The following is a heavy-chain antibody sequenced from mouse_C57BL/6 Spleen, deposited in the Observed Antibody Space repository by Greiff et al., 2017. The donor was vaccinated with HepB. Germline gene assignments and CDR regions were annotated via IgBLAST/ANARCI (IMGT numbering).Heavy chain of an antibody. D-gene: IGHD1-1*01. Sequence: VQLKESGGGLVQPGESLKLSCESNEYEFPSHDMSWVRQTPEKRLELVAAINSDGGSTYYPDTMERRFSISSDNTKKTRYLQMSSLRSEDTALYYCARGAYGSSPFAYWGQGTLVTVSA. J-gene: IGHJ3*01. V-gene: IGHV5-2*01. CDR1: EYEFPSHD. CDR3: ARGAYGSSPFAY. CDR2: INSDGGST.